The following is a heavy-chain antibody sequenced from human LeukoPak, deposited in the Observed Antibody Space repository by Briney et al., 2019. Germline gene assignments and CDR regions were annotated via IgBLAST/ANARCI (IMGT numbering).Heavy chain of an antibody. CDR3: AREEFLHEIDSSGYFVY. J-gene: IGHJ4*02. CDR2: VYSSGVG. CDR1: GGSITGYY. V-gene: IGHV4-4*07. D-gene: IGHD3-22*01. Sequence: SETLSLTCTVSGGSITGYYWNWIRQPAGQGLEWLGRVYSSGVGNYNPSLTSRVTMSVDTSKNQFSLKLTSLTAADTAVYYCAREEFLHEIDSSGYFVYRGQGTLVTVSS.